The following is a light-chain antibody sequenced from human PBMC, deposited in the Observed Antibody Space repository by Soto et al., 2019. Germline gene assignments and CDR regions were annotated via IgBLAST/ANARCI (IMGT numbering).Light chain of an antibody. CDR3: QQYGTAPPVYT. J-gene: IGKJ2*01. CDR1: QSIRSTY. V-gene: IGKV3-20*01. Sequence: EIVLTQSPGILSLSPGERATLCYRTSQSIRSTYLAWYQQKPGQAPRLLIYCTYSRATGIPDRFSGSGSGRDFTLTSSRLEPEDFAVYYCQQYGTAPPVYTFGQGTKLEIK. CDR2: CTY.